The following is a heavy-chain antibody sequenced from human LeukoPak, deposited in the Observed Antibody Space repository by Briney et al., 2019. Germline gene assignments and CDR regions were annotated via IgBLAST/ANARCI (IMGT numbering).Heavy chain of an antibody. CDR1: GFTFSSYA. CDR3: ARAGLGASADI. V-gene: IGHV3-23*01. Sequence: GGSLRLSCAASGFTFSSYAMSWVRQAPGKGLEWVSAISGSGGSTYYADSVKGRFTISRDNSQSTVYLQMNSLRAEDTAVYYCARAGLGASADIWGPGTLVTVSS. J-gene: IGHJ4*02. D-gene: IGHD6-13*01. CDR2: ISGSGGST.